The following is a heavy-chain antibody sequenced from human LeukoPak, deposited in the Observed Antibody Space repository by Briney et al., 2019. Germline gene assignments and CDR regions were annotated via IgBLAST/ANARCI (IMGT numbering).Heavy chain of an antibody. CDR3: ARRVASANDAFDI. CDR1: GFTFSSYS. J-gene: IGHJ3*02. D-gene: IGHD6-13*01. Sequence: GSLRLSCGASGFTFSSYSMKWVRQAPGKGLEWVASISSGRTYIYYGDSLKGRFTISRDNAKNSLYLQMNSLRAEDTAVYYCARRVASANDAFDIWGQGTMVTVSS. V-gene: IGHV3-21*01. CDR2: ISSGRTYI.